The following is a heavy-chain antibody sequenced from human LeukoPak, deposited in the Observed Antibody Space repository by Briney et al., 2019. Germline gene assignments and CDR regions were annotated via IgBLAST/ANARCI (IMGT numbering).Heavy chain of an antibody. J-gene: IGHJ5*02. CDR2: IYPGDSDT. CDR1: GYSFTSYW. CDR3: ARLGAAAGNWFDP. V-gene: IGHV5-51*01. Sequence: GESLQISCKGSGYSFTSYWIGWVRQMPGKGLEWMGIIYPGDSDTRYSPSFQGQVTISADKSISTAYLRWSSLKASDTAMYYCARLGAAAGNWFDPWGQGTLVTVSS. D-gene: IGHD6-13*01.